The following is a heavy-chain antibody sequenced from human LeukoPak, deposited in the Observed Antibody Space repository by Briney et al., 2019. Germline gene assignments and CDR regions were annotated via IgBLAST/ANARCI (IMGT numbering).Heavy chain of an antibody. J-gene: IGHJ5*02. CDR1: GFTFRSYG. D-gene: IGHD2-2*01. CDR2: IGGSGDST. V-gene: IGHV3-23*01. Sequence: GGTLRLSCAASGFTFRSYGMTWVRQAPGKGLEWVSAIGGSGDSTYYADSVKGRFTISRDNSRNTLYLQMNSLRAEDTAVYYCAKDNHIVVVPAAMCGWFDPWGQGTLVSVSS. CDR3: AKDNHIVVVPAAMCGWFDP.